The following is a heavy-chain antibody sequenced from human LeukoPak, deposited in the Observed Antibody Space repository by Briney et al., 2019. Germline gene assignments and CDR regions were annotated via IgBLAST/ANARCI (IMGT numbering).Heavy chain of an antibody. D-gene: IGHD3-9*01. CDR2: IYNTRST. CDR1: GGSISSYY. J-gene: IGHJ3*02. V-gene: IGHV4-59*08. CDR3: ARRNILTEGEAFDI. Sequence: SETLSLTCTVSGGSISSYYWTWIPQPPGKGLEWIGFIYNTRSTNYNPSLKSRVTISFDTSKNQFSLKLNSVTAADTAVYYCARRNILTEGEAFDIWGQGTMVTVSS.